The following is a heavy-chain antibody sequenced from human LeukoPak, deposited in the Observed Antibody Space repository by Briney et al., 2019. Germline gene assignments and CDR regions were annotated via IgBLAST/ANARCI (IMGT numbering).Heavy chain of an antibody. V-gene: IGHV4-59*01. CDR2: IYYTGST. J-gene: IGHJ4*02. D-gene: IGHD3-16*01. Sequence: SETLSLTCSVSGDSFTNYFWSWIRQPPGKGLEWIGAIYYTGSTNYNPSLQSRVTISLDTSKNHFSLNLNSVTAADTAVYYCARGKGDFDSWGQGTLVTVSS. CDR3: ARGKGDFDS. CDR1: GDSFTNYF.